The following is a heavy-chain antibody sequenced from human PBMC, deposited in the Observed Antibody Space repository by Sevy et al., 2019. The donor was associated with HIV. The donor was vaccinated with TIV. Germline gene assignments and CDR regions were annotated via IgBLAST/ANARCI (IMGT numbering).Heavy chain of an antibody. Sequence: SETLSLTCTVSGGSISSGGYYWSWIRQHPGKGLEWIGYIYYSGSTYYNPSLKSRVTISVDTSKNQFSLKLSSVTAADTAVYYCARHYLLEYSSSSGDAFDIWGQGTMVTVSS. CDR3: ARHYLLEYSSSSGDAFDI. D-gene: IGHD6-6*01. J-gene: IGHJ3*02. V-gene: IGHV4-31*03. CDR1: GGSISSGGYY. CDR2: IYYSGST.